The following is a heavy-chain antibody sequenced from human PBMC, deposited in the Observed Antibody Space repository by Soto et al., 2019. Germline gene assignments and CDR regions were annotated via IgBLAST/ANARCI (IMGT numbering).Heavy chain of an antibody. V-gene: IGHV3-23*01. D-gene: IGHD3-22*01. CDR1: GFTFSSYA. J-gene: IGHJ4*02. CDR3: AKEGEGVVVITTAFDY. CDR2: ISGSGGST. Sequence: EVQLLESGGGLVQPGGSLRLSCAASGFTFSSYAMSWVRQAPGKGLEWVSAISGSGGSTYYADSVKGRFTISRDNSKNTLYLQMNSLRAEDTAVYYCAKEGEGVVVITTAFDYWGQGTLVTVSS.